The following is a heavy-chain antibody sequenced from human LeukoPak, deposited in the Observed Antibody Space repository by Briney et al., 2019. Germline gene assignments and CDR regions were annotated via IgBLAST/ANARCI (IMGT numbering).Heavy chain of an antibody. D-gene: IGHD6-19*01. J-gene: IGHJ6*03. Sequence: SETLSLTCTVSGGSISNGDYYWGWIRQPPGKGLEWIGSIYHSGSTYYNPSLKSRVTISVDTSKNQFYLKLSSVTAADTAVYYCARGAGYSSGWYFAVDYYYYMDVWGKGTTVTVSS. V-gene: IGHV4-39*07. CDR1: GGSISNGDYY. CDR3: ARGAGYSSGWYFAVDYYYYMDV. CDR2: IYHSGST.